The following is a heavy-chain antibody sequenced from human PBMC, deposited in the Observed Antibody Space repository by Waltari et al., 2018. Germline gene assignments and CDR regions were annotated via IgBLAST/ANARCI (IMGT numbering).Heavy chain of an antibody. J-gene: IGHJ4*02. V-gene: IGHV3-74*01. CDR2: INGDGYGI. CDR1: GFPVRDYW. Sequence: EVQLVEAGGDLVQPGGSLRLACEASGFPVRDYWIHRVRQSPGKGPVWVSRINGDGYGITYSDSVKGRFTISRDNSKNTLYLQMNSLRVEDTAVYYCARKGGRGFAYGPFYFDYWGQGALVIVSS. CDR3: ARKGGRGFAYGPFYFDY. D-gene: IGHD3-10*01.